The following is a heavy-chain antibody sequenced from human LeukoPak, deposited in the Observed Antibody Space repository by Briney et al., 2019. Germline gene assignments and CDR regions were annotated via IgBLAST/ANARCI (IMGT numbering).Heavy chain of an antibody. V-gene: IGHV3-7*01. CDR1: GFTFGTYW. CDR3: ARARYCSSGNCYKDY. Sequence: QPGGSLRLSCAASGFTFGTYWMSWVRQAPGKGLEWVANINGDGSEKYFAGSVKGRFTISRDNARNSLFLRMNSLRAEDTAVYYCARARYCSSGNCYKDYWGQGSLVTVSS. CDR2: INGDGSEK. D-gene: IGHD2-15*01. J-gene: IGHJ4*02.